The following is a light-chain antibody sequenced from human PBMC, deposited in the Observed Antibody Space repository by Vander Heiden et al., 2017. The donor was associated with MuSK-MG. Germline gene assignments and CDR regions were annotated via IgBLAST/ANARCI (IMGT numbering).Light chain of an antibody. CDR1: QSVSSY. J-gene: IGKJ2*01. Sequence: EIVFTQSPATLSLSPGERAILSCRASQSVSSYLAWLQQRPGQAPRLLIYDASNRATGIPARFSGSGSGTDFTLTISSLEPEDFAVYYCQQRSNWPHTFGQGTKLEIK. CDR3: QQRSNWPHT. CDR2: DAS. V-gene: IGKV3-11*01.